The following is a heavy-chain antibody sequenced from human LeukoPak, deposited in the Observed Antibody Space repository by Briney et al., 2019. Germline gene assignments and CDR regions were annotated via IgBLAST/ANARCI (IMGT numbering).Heavy chain of an antibody. V-gene: IGHV3-74*01. J-gene: IGHJ6*02. CDR2: INSDGSST. CDR1: GFTFSSYW. CDR3: ARDTATGLDV. Sequence: GGSLRLSCAASGFTFSSYWMHWVRQAPGKGLVWVSRINSDGSSTNQADSVKGGFTISRDNAKKALYLQMNSLRVEDTAVYFCARDTATGLDVWGQGTTVTVSS. D-gene: IGHD2-21*02.